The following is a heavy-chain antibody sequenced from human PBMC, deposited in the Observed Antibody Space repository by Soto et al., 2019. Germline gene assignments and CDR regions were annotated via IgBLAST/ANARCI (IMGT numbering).Heavy chain of an antibody. CDR3: ARDTGRQLVHGMDV. CDR1: GDSVSSNSAA. V-gene: IGHV6-1*01. D-gene: IGHD6-13*01. CDR2: TYYRSKWYN. Sequence: SRTLSLPCAISGDSVSSNSAAWNWIRQSPSRGLEWLGRTYYRSKWYNDYAVSVKSRITINPDTSKNQFSLQLNSVTPEDTAVYYCARDTGRQLVHGMDVWGQGTTVTVSS. J-gene: IGHJ6*02.